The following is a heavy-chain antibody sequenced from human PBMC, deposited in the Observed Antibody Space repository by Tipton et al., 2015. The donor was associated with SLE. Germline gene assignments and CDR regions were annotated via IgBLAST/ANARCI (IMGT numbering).Heavy chain of an antibody. CDR1: GGSISSSSYY. CDR3: ARGDCSSTSCLDY. D-gene: IGHD2-2*01. Sequence: LRLSCTVSGGSISSSSYYWGWIRQPPGKGLEWIGSIYYSGSTYYNPSLKSRVTISVDTSKNQFSLKLSSVTAADTAVYYCARGDCSSTSCLDYWGQGTPVTVSS. J-gene: IGHJ4*02. V-gene: IGHV4-39*07. CDR2: IYYSGST.